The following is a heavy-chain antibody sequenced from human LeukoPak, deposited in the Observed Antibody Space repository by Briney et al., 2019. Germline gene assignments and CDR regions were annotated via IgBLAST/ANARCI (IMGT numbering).Heavy chain of an antibody. D-gene: IGHD1-26*01. Sequence: ASVKVSCKTSGYTFTSNGISWVRQAPGQGLEWMGWIGADSGNTRYPQKLQGRVTMTADQSTATVYMELRSLGFDDTALYYCARDVVGATCGFNFWGQGTLITVSS. J-gene: IGHJ4*02. CDR1: GYTFTSNG. V-gene: IGHV1-18*01. CDR2: IGADSGNT. CDR3: ARDVVGATCGFNF.